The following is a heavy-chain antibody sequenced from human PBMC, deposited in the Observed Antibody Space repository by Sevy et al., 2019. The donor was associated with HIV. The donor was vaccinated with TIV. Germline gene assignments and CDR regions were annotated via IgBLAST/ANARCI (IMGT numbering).Heavy chain of an antibody. D-gene: IGHD4-17*01. Sequence: KISCKASGYIFTDYYIHWVRQAPGQGLEWMAWINPDSGVTNYAQKFQGEVTVTRDTSLSTAYLELTRLKSNDTAIYYCARLTTQPTSDLYGMDVWGQGTTVTVSS. CDR2: INPDSGVT. CDR3: ARLTTQPTSDLYGMDV. V-gene: IGHV1-2*02. CDR1: GYIFTDYY. J-gene: IGHJ6*02.